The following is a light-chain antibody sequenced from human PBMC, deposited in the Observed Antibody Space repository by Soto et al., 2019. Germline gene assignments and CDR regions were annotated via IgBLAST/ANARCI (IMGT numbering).Light chain of an antibody. V-gene: IGLV2-14*03. CDR2: DVD. CDR3: SSYTGGGTWV. Sequence: SALTQPASVSGSPGQSITISCTGTTSDLYGYKYVSWFQHYPGKVPKLLIFDVDNRPSGISNRFSGSKSATAASLTISGLQAEDEAVYYCSSYTGGGTWVFGGGTKVTVL. CDR1: TSDLYGYKY. J-gene: IGLJ3*02.